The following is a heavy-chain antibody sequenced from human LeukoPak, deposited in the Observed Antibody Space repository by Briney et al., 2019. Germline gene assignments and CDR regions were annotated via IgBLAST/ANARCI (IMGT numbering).Heavy chain of an antibody. CDR3: ARDGRYRSGWSFDY. J-gene: IGHJ4*02. CDR2: INPFNGDT. CDR1: GYTFTIYY. D-gene: IGHD6-19*01. Sequence: ASVKVSCKASGYTFTIYYIHWVRQAPGQGLEWMGIINPFNGDTTYAQRLQGRITLTSDTSRSTVDVELTSLRYEDTAVYYCARDGRYRSGWSFDYWGQGTLVTVSS. V-gene: IGHV1-46*01.